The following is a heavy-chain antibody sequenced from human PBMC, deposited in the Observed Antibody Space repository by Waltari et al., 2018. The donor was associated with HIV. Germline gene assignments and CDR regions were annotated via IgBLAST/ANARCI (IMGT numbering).Heavy chain of an antibody. CDR1: ASAIGSVGSY. V-gene: IGHV4-61*02. CDR3: VRTSCSGPGCFARYFDV. Sequence: QVQLHESGPGLVRPSQNLTLTSPVSASAIGSVGSYWSWVRQAERKTLQWIGRGSLTVRTNYNPSMASRATIAWDAPQNTVSLRLTSVCVADTASYYCVRTSCSGPGCFARYFDVWGRGTQVTVSS. D-gene: IGHD2-15*01. J-gene: IGHJ2*01. CDR2: GSLTVRT.